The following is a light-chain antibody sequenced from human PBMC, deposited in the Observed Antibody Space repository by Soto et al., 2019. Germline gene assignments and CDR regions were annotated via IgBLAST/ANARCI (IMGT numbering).Light chain of an antibody. CDR3: QQTYRTPLT. J-gene: IGKJ4*01. CDR2: AAS. Sequence: DIQMTQSPSSLSASVGDRVTVTCRASQSIRGYLNWYQQKPGEAPKLLIYAASSLHSGVPSRFSGSGSGTEFTLTISSLHPEDCATYACQQTYRTPLTVGGGTKVEIK. CDR1: QSIRGY. V-gene: IGKV1-39*01.